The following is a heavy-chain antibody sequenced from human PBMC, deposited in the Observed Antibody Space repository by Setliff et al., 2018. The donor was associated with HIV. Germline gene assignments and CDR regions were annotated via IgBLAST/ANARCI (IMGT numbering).Heavy chain of an antibody. V-gene: IGHV3-21*01. CDR3: ARDGPGLSKADYYGMDV. J-gene: IGHJ6*02. CDR2: ISSSSDYI. CDR1: GFTFNSYS. Sequence: PGGSLRLSCAASGFTFNSYSMNWVRQAPGKGLEWVSSISSSSDYIYYADLLKGRFTISRDNPKNSLYLQMNSLRAEDTAVYYCARDGPGLSKADYYGMDVWGQGTTVTVS.